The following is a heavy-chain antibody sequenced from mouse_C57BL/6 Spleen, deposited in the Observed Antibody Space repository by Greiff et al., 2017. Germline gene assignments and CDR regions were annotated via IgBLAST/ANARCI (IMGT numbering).Heavy chain of an antibody. D-gene: IGHD2-4*01. CDR3: ARDLYYDYEY. Sequence: EVKLQVSGPGLVKPSQSLSLTCSVTGYSITSGYYWNWIRQFPGNKLEWMGYISYDGSNNYNPSLKNRISITRDTSKNQFFLKLNSVTTEDTATYYCARDLYYDYEYWGQGTTLTVSS. CDR2: ISYDGSN. V-gene: IGHV3-6*01. J-gene: IGHJ2*01. CDR1: GYSITSGYY.